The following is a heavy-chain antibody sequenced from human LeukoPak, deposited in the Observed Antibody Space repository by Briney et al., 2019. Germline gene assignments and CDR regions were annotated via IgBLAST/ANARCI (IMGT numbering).Heavy chain of an antibody. Sequence: PSETLSLTCTVSGGSINGYYWSWIRQPPGKGLEWIGYIRYSGTTNYSPSLKSRATISVDTSKNQFSLNLRSVTAADTAVYYCARRRYYDGSGYLEWGQGTLLSVSS. CDR1: GGSINGYY. D-gene: IGHD3-22*01. CDR3: ARRRYYDGSGYLE. J-gene: IGHJ1*01. CDR2: IRYSGTT. V-gene: IGHV4-59*08.